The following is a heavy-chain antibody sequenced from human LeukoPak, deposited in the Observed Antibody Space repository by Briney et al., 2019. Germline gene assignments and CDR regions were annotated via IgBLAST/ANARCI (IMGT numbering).Heavy chain of an antibody. CDR1: GYTFTSYY. V-gene: IGHV1-46*01. CDR3: ARVITMVGGVIISSSYGMDV. D-gene: IGHD3-10*01. Sequence: ASVKVSCKASGYTFTSYYMHWVRQAPGQGLEWMGIINPSGGSTSYAQKFQGRVTMTRDTSTSTVYMELSSLRSEDTAVYYCARVITMVGGVIISSSYGMDVWGQGPTATVSS. J-gene: IGHJ6*02. CDR2: INPSGGST.